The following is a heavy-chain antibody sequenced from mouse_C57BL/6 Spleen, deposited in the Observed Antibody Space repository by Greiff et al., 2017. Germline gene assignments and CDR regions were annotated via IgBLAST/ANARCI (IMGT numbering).Heavy chain of an antibody. D-gene: IGHD1-1*01. Sequence: EVQLQQSVECLVTPGGSLKLSSAASGFTSSSYATSWVRQTPEKRLEWVAYISSGGDYIYYADTVKGRFPISRDNARNTLYLQMSSLKSEDTAMYYCTRGEYYGSSRNYYAMDDWGQGTSVTVSS. CDR1: GFTSSSYA. J-gene: IGHJ4*01. V-gene: IGHV5-9-1*02. CDR3: TRGEYYGSSRNYYAMDD. CDR2: ISSGGDYI.